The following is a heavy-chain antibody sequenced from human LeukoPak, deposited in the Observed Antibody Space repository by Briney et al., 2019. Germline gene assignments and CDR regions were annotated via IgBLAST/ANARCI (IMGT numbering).Heavy chain of an antibody. CDR2: IYTSGST. CDR3: ARDQTKLGANDNWFAP. CDR1: GASISTYY. J-gene: IGHJ5*02. D-gene: IGHD1-26*01. Sequence: SETLSLTCTVSGASISTYYWSWIRQPAGKGLEWIGRIYTSGSTSYNPSLKSRVTMSVDTSKNQLSLKLTSVTAADTAGYFCARDQTKLGANDNWFAPWGQGTLVTVSS. V-gene: IGHV4-4*07.